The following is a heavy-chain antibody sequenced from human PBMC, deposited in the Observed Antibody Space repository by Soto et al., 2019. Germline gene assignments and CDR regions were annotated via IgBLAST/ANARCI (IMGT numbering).Heavy chain of an antibody. CDR1: GFTVSSNY. J-gene: IGHJ6*02. CDR3: ARDRSGSSGYYGMDV. V-gene: IGHV3-53*01. CDR2: IYSDGST. D-gene: IGHD3-10*01. Sequence: GGSLRLSCAASGFTVSSNYMSWVRQAPGKGLEWVSVIYSDGSTYYADSVKGRFSISRDNSKNMLYLQMNSLRAEDTAVYYCARDRSGSSGYYGMDVWGQGTTVTVSS.